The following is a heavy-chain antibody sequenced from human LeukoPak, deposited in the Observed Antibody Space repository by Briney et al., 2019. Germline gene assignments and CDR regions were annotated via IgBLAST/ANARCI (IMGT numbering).Heavy chain of an antibody. V-gene: IGHV3-23*01. CDR2: ISGSGGST. CDR3: AKYSGYGWPCDY. J-gene: IGHJ4*02. CDR1: GFTFSSYG. D-gene: IGHD5-12*01. Sequence: GGSLRLPCAASGFTFSSYGMRWVRQAPGKGLEWVSGISGSGGSTNYADSVKGRFTISRDNSKNTLYLQMNSLRAEDTAVYYCAKYSGYGWPCDYWGQGTLVTVSS.